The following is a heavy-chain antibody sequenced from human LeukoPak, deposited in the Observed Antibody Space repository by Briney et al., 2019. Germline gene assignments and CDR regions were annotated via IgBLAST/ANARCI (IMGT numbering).Heavy chain of an antibody. V-gene: IGHV3-66*02. D-gene: IGHD6-13*01. CDR2: IYSGGRT. CDR3: ARGIAAAGDY. J-gene: IGHJ4*02. Sequence: GGSLRLSCEASGFTVRSSYMSWVRQAPGKGLEWVLVIYSGGRTYYADSVKGRFTISRDISKNTLYLQMNSLRAEDTAVYYCARGIAAAGDYWGQGTLVTVSS. CDR1: GFTVRSSY.